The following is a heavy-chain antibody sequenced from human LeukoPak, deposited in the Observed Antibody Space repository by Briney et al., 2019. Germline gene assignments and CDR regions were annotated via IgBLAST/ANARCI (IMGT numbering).Heavy chain of an antibody. CDR3: AKDGYCSSTSCYNYRRYYYYGMDV. CDR1: GFTFSSYG. V-gene: IGHV3-30*02. CDR2: IWYDGSNK. D-gene: IGHD2-2*02. J-gene: IGHJ6*02. Sequence: GGSLRLSCAASGFTFSSYGMHWVRQAPGKGLEWVAVIWYDGSNKYYADSVKGRFTISRDNSKNTLYLQMNSLRAEDTAVYYCAKDGYCSSTSCYNYRRYYYYGMDVWGQGTTVTVSS.